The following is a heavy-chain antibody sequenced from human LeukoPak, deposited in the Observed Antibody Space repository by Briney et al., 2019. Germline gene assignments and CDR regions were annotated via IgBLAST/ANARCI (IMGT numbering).Heavy chain of an antibody. D-gene: IGHD1-26*01. V-gene: IGHV3-48*01. CDR1: AFTFSDYS. CDR2: ISGRGSTT. CDR3: ARDRLTSGSYFFDY. J-gene: IGHJ4*02. Sequence: PGGSLRLSCAAPAFTFSDYSMNWVRQAPGKGLEWISYISGRGSTTYYADSVRGRFTISRDNAKNSMYLQMNSLRAEDTAVYYCARDRLTSGSYFFDYWGQGTLVTVSS.